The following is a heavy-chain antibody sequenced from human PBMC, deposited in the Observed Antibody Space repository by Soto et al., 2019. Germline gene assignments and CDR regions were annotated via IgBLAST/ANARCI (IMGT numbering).Heavy chain of an antibody. CDR1: GYSFTSYW. J-gene: IGHJ6*02. CDR2: IYPGDSDT. Sequence: PGESLKISCKGSGYSFTSYWIGRVRQMPGKGLEWMGIIYPGDSDTRYSPSFQGQVTISADKSISTAYLQRSSLKASDTAMYYCXRRRRGSPSYYYYGMDVWGQGTTVTVSS. CDR3: XRRRRGSPSYYYYGMDV. V-gene: IGHV5-51*01. D-gene: IGHD1-26*01.